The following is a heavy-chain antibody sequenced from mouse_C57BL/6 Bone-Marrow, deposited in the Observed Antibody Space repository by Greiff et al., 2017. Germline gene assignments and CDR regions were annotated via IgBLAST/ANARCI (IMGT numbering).Heavy chain of an antibody. D-gene: IGHD2-4*01. J-gene: IGHJ3*01. CDR1: GYTFTDYE. CDR3: TRLYDYDWTWCAY. V-gene: IGHV1-15*01. Sequence: VQLQQSGAELVRPGASVTLSCKASGYTFTDYEMHWVKQTPVHGLEWIGAIDPETGGTAYNQKFKGKAILTADKSSSTAYMELRSLTSEDSAVYYCTRLYDYDWTWCAYWGQGTLVTVSA. CDR2: IDPETGGT.